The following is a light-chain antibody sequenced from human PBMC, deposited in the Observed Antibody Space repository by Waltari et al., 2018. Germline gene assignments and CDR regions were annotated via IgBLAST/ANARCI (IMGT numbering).Light chain of an antibody. Sequence: EVVLTQSPATLSLSPGERATLSCGASESVDTYLAWYQHRPGQAPRLLIYDASQRASGIPSRFTGGGSGTDFTLTISRLQPEDFAVYFCQQRRHWPLTFGGGTKVEI. CDR1: ESVDTY. J-gene: IGKJ4*01. CDR2: DAS. V-gene: IGKV3-11*01. CDR3: QQRRHWPLT.